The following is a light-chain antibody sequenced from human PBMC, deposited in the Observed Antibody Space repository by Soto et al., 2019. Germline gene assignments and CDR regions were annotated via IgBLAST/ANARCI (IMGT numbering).Light chain of an antibody. V-gene: IGKV3-20*01. CDR1: QSLSRSY. Sequence: EIVLTQSPVTLSLSPGERATLSCRASQSLSRSYLAWYQQKSGQAPRLLIFGASSRATGLPDRFSGSGSGTDFTLTISRLEPEDFAVYYCQQYDRSPETFGQGTNLEIK. CDR3: QQYDRSPET. CDR2: GAS. J-gene: IGKJ2*01.